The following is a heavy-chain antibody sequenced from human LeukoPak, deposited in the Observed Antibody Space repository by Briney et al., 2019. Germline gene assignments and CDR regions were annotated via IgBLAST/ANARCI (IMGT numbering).Heavy chain of an antibody. CDR3: ANDGGYDWGRANYYYYYYMDV. CDR2: ISGSGGST. CDR1: GFTFSSYA. J-gene: IGHJ6*03. V-gene: IGHV3-23*01. D-gene: IGHD5-12*01. Sequence: GGSLRLSCAASGFTFSSYAMSWVRQAPGKGLEWVSAISGSGGSTYYADSVKGRFTISRDNSKNTLFLQMNSLRAEDTAVYYCANDGGYDWGRANYYYYYYMDVWGKGTTVTVSS.